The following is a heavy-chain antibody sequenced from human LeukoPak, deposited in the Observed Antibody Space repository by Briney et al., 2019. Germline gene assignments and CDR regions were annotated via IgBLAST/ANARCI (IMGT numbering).Heavy chain of an antibody. D-gene: IGHD6-13*01. V-gene: IGHV3-72*01. CDR2: TRNKANSYTT. CDR1: GSTFSDHY. J-gene: IGHJ4*02. Sequence: GGSLRLSCAASGSTFSDHYMDWVRQAPGKGLEWVGRTRNKANSYTTEYAASVKGRLIISRDASKNSLYLQMNSLKTEDTAVYYCARTAWAAAGIRPSPFDYWGQGTLVTVSS. CDR3: ARTAWAAAGIRPSPFDY.